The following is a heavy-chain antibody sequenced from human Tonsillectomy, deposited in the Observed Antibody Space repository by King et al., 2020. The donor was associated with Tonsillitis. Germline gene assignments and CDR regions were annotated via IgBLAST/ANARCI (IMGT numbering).Heavy chain of an antibody. D-gene: IGHD3-22*01. Sequence: VQLVESGGGVVQPGGSLRLSCAASGFTFSSYGMHWVRQAPGKGLEWVAFIRYDGSNKYYADSVKGRFTISRDNSKNTLYLQMNSLRAEDTAVYYCAKDPHYCDSSGLDYWGQGTLVTVSS. CDR1: GFTFSSYG. V-gene: IGHV3-30*02. CDR3: AKDPHYCDSSGLDY. CDR2: IRYDGSNK. J-gene: IGHJ4*02.